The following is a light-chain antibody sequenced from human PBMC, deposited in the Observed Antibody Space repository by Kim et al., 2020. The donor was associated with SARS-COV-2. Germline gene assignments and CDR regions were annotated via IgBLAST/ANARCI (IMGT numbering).Light chain of an antibody. V-gene: IGLV3-19*01. CDR3: NSRDSSGNHWV. CDR1: SLRSYY. Sequence: SSELTQDPVVSVALGQTVRITCQGDSLRSYYASWYQQKPGQAPVLVIYGKNNRPSGIPDRLSGSSSGNTASLTITGAQAEDEADYYFNSRDSSGNHWVFG. CDR2: GKN. J-gene: IGLJ3*02.